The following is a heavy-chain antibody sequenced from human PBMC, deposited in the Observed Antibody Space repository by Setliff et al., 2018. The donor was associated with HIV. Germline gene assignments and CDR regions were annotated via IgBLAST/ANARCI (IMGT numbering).Heavy chain of an antibody. V-gene: IGHV3-11*01. CDR2: ISSSGRTI. D-gene: IGHD3-22*01. CDR1: GFTFSDYY. CDR3: AREYESSGDAFDI. J-gene: IGHJ3*02. Sequence: GGSLRLSCAASGFTFSDYYMSWIRQAPGKGLEWVSYISSSGRTIDYADSVKGRFTISRDNAKNSLYLQMNSLRAEDTAVYYCAREYESSGDAFDIWGQGTMVTVSS.